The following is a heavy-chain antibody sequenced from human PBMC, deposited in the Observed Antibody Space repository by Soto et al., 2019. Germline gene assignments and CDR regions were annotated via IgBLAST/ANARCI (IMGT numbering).Heavy chain of an antibody. CDR3: SRIQTAVGSIYYYYMDV. V-gene: IGHV3-49*03. Sequence: PGGSLRLSCATSGFSFGVYPIIWLRQAPGKGPEWVAFIRGKGYGGTIEYAASVKGRFSLSRDDSKSIAYLQMKSLKTEDTAVYYCSRIQTAVGSIYYYYMDVWGKGTAVTVSS. CDR1: GFSFGVYP. J-gene: IGHJ6*03. CDR2: IRGKGYGGTI. D-gene: IGHD6-13*01.